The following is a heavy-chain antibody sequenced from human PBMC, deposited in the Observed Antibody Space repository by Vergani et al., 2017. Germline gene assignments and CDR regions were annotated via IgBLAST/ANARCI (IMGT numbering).Heavy chain of an antibody. Sequence: QVQLVQSGAEVKKPGASVKVSCKASGYTFTGYYMHWVRQAPGQGLEWMGWINPNSGGTNYAQKFQGRVTMTRDTSISTAYMELSRLRSDDTAVYYCARDRVKYSSSWYYGMDVWGQGTTVTVSS. D-gene: IGHD6-13*01. CDR1: GYTFTGYY. J-gene: IGHJ6*02. CDR2: INPNSGGT. V-gene: IGHV1-2*02. CDR3: ARDRVKYSSSWYYGMDV.